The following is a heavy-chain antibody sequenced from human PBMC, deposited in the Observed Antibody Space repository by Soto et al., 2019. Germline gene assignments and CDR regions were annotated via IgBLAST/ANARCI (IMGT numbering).Heavy chain of an antibody. J-gene: IGHJ4*02. Sequence: EVQLVESGGGLVQPGGSLRLSCAASGFTVSSNYMSWVRQAPGKGLEWVSVIYSGGSTYYADSVKGRFTISRDNSKNTLDLQLNSLRAGATAVCYGESAFTRGVGASALDYWGQGTRVTVAS. CDR1: GFTVSSNY. CDR2: IYSGGST. V-gene: IGHV3-66*01. CDR3: ESAFTRGVGASALDY. D-gene: IGHD1-26*01.